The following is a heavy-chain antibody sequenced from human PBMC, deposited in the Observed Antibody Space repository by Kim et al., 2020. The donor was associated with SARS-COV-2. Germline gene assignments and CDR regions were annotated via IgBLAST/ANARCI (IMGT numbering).Heavy chain of an antibody. V-gene: IGHV4-34*01. CDR1: GGSFSGYY. CDR2: INHSGST. Sequence: SETLSLTCAVYGGSFSGYYWSWIRQPPGKGLEWIGEINHSGSTNYNPSLKSRVTISVDTSKNQFSLKLSSVTAADTAVYYCARPNIAAAGTFDYWGQGTLVTVSS. J-gene: IGHJ4*02. CDR3: ARPNIAAAGTFDY. D-gene: IGHD6-13*01.